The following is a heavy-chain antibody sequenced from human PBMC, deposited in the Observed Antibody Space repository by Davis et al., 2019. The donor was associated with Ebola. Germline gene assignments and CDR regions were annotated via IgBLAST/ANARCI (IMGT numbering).Heavy chain of an antibody. D-gene: IGHD2-21*02. CDR3: ARDFSAVYCGGDCYPDYFDY. CDR2: INPNSGGT. Sequence: ASVKVSCKASGYTFTGYYMHWVRQAPGQGLEWMGRINPNSGGTNYAQKFQGRVTMTRDTSISTAYMELSRLRSDDTAVYYCARDFSAVYCGGDCYPDYFDYWGQGTLVTVSS. CDR1: GYTFTGYY. J-gene: IGHJ4*02. V-gene: IGHV1-2*06.